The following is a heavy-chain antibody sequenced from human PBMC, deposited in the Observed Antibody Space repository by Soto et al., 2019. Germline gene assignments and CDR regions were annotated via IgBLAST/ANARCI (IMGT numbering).Heavy chain of an antibody. D-gene: IGHD4-17*01. Sequence: PGESLKISCKGSGYSFTSYWIGWVRQMPGKGLEWMGIIYPGDSDTRYSPSFQGQVTISADKSISTAYLQWSSLKASDTAMYYCARFSYGDYVHSAIYYYYGMDVWGQGTTVTVSS. CDR1: GYSFTSYW. CDR2: IYPGDSDT. J-gene: IGHJ6*02. V-gene: IGHV5-51*01. CDR3: ARFSYGDYVHSAIYYYYGMDV.